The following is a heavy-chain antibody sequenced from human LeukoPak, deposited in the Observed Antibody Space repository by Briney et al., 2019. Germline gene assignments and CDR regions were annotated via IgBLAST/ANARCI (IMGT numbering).Heavy chain of an antibody. CDR2: ISYDGSNK. CDR1: GFSVSSNY. V-gene: IGHV3-30*18. D-gene: IGHD3-3*01. Sequence: QSGGSLRLSCVVSGFSVSSNYMSWVRQAPGKGLEWVAVISYDGSNKYYADSVKGRFTISRDNSKNTLYLQMNSLRAEDTAVYYCAKITEWLSPYYYGMDVWGQGTTVTVSS. CDR3: AKITEWLSPYYYGMDV. J-gene: IGHJ6*02.